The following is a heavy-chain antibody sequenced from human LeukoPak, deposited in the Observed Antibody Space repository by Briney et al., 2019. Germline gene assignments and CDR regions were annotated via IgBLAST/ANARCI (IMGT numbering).Heavy chain of an antibody. CDR3: ARSIAAAGTYYYYGMDV. CDR2: TYYRSKWYN. J-gene: IGHJ6*02. CDR1: GDSVSSNSAA. D-gene: IGHD6-13*01. V-gene: IGHV6-1*01. Sequence: SQTLSLTCAISGDSVSSNSAAWNWIRQSPSRGLEWQGRTYYRSKWYNDYAVSVKSRITINPDTSKNQFSLQLNSVTPEDTAVYYCARSIAAAGTYYYYGMDVWGQGSTVTVSS.